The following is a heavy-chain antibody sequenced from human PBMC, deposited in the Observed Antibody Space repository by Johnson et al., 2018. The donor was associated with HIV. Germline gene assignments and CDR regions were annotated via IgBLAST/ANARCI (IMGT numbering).Heavy chain of an antibody. CDR2: ISWDGGST. Sequence: VQLVESGGGLVQPGRSLRLSCAASGFTFDDYAMHWVRQAPGKGLEWVSGISWDGGSTYYADSVKGRFTISRDNSKNSQYLQMNSLRTEDTALYYCAKDLTRYSTSGDAFDIWGQGTMVTVSS. CDR1: GFTFDDYA. J-gene: IGHJ3*02. D-gene: IGHD6-13*01. CDR3: AKDLTRYSTSGDAFDI. V-gene: IGHV3-43*02.